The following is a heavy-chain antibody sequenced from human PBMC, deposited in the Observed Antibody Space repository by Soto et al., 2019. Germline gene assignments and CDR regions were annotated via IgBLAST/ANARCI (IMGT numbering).Heavy chain of an antibody. V-gene: IGHV4-38-2*02. CDR3: ARDWPHSSFPFDY. Sequence: LSLTCAVSGYSISSGYYWGWIRQPPGKGLEWIGSIYHSGSTYYNPSLKSRVTISVDTSKNQFSLKLSSVTAADTAVYYCARDWPHSSFPFDYWGQGTLVTVSS. CDR1: GYSISSGYY. D-gene: IGHD6-6*01. J-gene: IGHJ4*02. CDR2: IYHSGST.